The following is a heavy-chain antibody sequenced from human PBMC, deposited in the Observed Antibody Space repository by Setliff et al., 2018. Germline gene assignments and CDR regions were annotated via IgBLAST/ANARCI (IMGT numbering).Heavy chain of an antibody. Sequence: SETLSLTCTVSGGSIRNYYWSWIRQPPGKGLEWIGYIYYSGNTNYNPSLKSRVTISVDTSKNQFSLKLTSVTAADTAVYFCARRVAVTGSHIDYWGQGTLVTVSS. J-gene: IGHJ4*02. CDR1: GGSIRNYY. D-gene: IGHD6-19*01. CDR2: IYYSGNT. V-gene: IGHV4-59*08. CDR3: ARRVAVTGSHIDY.